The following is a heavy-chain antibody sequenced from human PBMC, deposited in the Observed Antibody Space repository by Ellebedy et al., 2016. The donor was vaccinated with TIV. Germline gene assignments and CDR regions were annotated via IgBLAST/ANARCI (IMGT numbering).Heavy chain of an antibody. CDR3: TRDPDSTRFYYYYGMDV. D-gene: IGHD4-11*01. CDR2: ITSSGDIK. J-gene: IGHJ6*02. Sequence: GGSLRLSCAGSGFNFSDYYMSWVRQAPGKGLEWLAYITSSGDIKYYTDSVKGRFTISRDNANSSLHLQMNRLRAEDTAVYYCTRDPDSTRFYYYYGMDVWGQGTTVTVSS. V-gene: IGHV3-11*01. CDR1: GFNFSDYY.